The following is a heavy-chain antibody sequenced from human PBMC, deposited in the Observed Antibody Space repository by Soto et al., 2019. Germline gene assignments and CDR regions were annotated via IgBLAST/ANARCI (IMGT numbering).Heavy chain of an antibody. J-gene: IGHJ4*02. V-gene: IGHV1-2*04. D-gene: IGHD2-2*01. CDR3: AKRSAVPPDSGID. CDR1: GYTFTVYY. CDR2: INPNSGGT. Sequence: ASLKVSCKASGYTFTVYYMHWVRQAPGQGLEWMGWINPNSGGTNYAQKFQGWVTMTRDTSISTAYMELSRLRSDDTAVYYCAKRSAVPPDSGIDWGQGTLVTVSS.